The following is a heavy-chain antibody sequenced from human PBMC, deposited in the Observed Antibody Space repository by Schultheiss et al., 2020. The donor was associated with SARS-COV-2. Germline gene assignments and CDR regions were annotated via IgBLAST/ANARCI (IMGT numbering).Heavy chain of an antibody. CDR2: ISYDGSGK. CDR1: GFTFSSYG. V-gene: IGHV3-30*18. CDR3: AKDGGGGTGHYRYFDS. J-gene: IGHJ4*02. D-gene: IGHD3-22*01. Sequence: GGSLRLSCAASGFTFSSYGMHWVRQAPGKGLEWVAVISYDGSGKYYADSAKGRFIISRDISKNILYLQMNSLRAEDTAVYYCAKDGGGGTGHYRYFDSWGQGTLVTVSS.